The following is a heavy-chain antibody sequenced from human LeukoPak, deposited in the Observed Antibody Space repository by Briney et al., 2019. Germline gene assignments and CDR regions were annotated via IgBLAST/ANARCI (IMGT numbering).Heavy chain of an antibody. J-gene: IGHJ4*02. V-gene: IGHV3-66*02. Sequence: GGSLRLSCAASGFTVSSNYMSWVRQAPGKGLEGVSVIYSGGSTYYADSVKGRFTISRDNSKNTLYLQMNSLRAEDTAVYYCARRWELLRLWDYWGQGTLVTVSS. CDR2: IYSGGST. CDR3: ARRWELLRLWDY. D-gene: IGHD1-26*01. CDR1: GFTVSSNY.